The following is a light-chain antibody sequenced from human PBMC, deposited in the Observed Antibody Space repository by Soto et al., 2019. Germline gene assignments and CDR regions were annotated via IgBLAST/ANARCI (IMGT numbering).Light chain of an antibody. CDR3: FSYSTSSSLYV. CDR2: EVN. V-gene: IGLV2-8*01. J-gene: IGLJ1*01. Sequence: QSALTQPPSASGSPGQSVTIPCTGTSSDVGAYNFVSWYQQHPGKAPKLMIYEVNKRPSGVPDRFFGSKSGDTASLTISGLQAEDEAEYSCFSYSTSSSLYVFGSGTKLTVL. CDR1: SSDVGAYNF.